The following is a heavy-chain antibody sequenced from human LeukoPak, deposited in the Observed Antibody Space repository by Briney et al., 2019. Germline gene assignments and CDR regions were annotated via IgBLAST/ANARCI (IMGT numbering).Heavy chain of an antibody. J-gene: IGHJ6*03. Sequence: PGGSLRLSCTASGFTFGDYAMSWFRQAPGKGLEWVGFIRSKAYGGTTEYAASVKGRFTISRDDSKSIAYLQMNSLKTEDTAVYYCTRDLNLNYYDSSGYYYYYYMDVWGKGTTVTVSS. CDR2: IRSKAYGGTT. V-gene: IGHV3-49*03. D-gene: IGHD3-22*01. CDR1: GFTFGDYA. CDR3: TRDLNLNYYDSSGYYYYYYMDV.